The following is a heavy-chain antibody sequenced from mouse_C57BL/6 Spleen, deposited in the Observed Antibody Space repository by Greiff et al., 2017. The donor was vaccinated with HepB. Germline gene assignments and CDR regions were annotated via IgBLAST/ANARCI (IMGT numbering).Heavy chain of an antibody. D-gene: IGHD1-1*01. J-gene: IGHJ1*03. CDR1: GYTFTDYN. CDR2: INPNNGGT. Sequence: SGPELVKPGASVKIPCKASGYTFTDYNMDWVKQSHGKSLEWIGDINPNNGGTIYNQKFKGKATLTVDKSSSTAYMELRSLTSEDTAVYYCARSFYYGSSFGGYFDVWGTGTTVTVSS. CDR3: ARSFYYGSSFGGYFDV. V-gene: IGHV1-18*01.